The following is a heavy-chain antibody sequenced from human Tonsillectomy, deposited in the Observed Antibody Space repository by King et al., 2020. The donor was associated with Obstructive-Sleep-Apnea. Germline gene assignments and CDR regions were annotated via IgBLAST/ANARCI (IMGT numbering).Heavy chain of an antibody. CDR2: IHHSGIN. CDR1: GASISDFNW. D-gene: IGHD2-8*02. CDR3: VRNGGYCLDY. Sequence: VQLQESGPRLVKPSGTLSLTCAVSGASISDFNWWSWVRQAPGKGLEWIAEIHHSGINNYNPSLKNRVTISLDMARNQFSLNLNSGTAADTAVYYCVRNGGYCLDYWGQGILVTVSS. V-gene: IGHV4-4*02. J-gene: IGHJ4*02.